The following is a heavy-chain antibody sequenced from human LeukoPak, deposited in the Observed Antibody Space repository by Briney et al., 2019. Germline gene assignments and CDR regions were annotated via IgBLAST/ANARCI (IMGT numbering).Heavy chain of an antibody. V-gene: IGHV3-49*04. D-gene: IGHD3-3*01. CDR2: IRPKAYGERT. J-gene: IGHJ5*02. CDR3: TRSLNSITIFGGFDP. Sequence: GGSLRLSCTASGFTFGGHAMGWVRQAPGKGLEWVGFIRPKAYGERTEYAAPVKGRFTISRDDSKSIAYLQMNSLKTEDTAVYYCTRSLNSITIFGGFDPWGQGTLVTVSS. CDR1: GFTFGGHA.